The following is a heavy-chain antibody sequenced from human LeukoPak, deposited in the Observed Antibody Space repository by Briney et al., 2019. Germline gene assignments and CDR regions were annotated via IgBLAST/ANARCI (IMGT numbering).Heavy chain of an antibody. CDR1: GGSISSYY. Sequence: SETLSLTCTVSGGSISSYYWSWIRQPPGKGLEWIGHIYGSGNTNYNPSLKSRLTISVDTSKNDFSLQLTSVTAADTAVYYCARGTGWLPDWWGQGTLVTVSS. V-gene: IGHV4-59*01. CDR3: ARGTGWLPDW. J-gene: IGHJ4*02. D-gene: IGHD6-19*01. CDR2: IYGSGNT.